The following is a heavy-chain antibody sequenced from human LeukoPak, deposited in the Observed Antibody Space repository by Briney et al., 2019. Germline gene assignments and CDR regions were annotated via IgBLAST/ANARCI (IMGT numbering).Heavy chain of an antibody. CDR1: GYIFSSYG. D-gene: IGHD1-26*01. CDR2: IGTYNGDT. CDR3: ARDELLVGAAAFDY. J-gene: IGHJ4*02. Sequence: ASVKVSCKPSGYIFSSYGISWVRQAPGQGLEWMGWIGTYNGDTRYAQNFEGRVTMTTDRSTSTIYMELRSLRSDDTAVYFCARDELLVGAAAFDYWGQGTRVSVSS. V-gene: IGHV1-18*01.